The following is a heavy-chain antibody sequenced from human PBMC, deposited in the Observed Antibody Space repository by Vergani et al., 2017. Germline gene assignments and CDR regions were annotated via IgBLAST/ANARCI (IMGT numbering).Heavy chain of an antibody. Sequence: QLQLQESGPGLVKPSETLSLTCTVSGGSISSSSYYWGWIRQPPGKGLEWIGSIYYSGSTYYNPSLKSRVTISVYTSKNQFSRKLSSVTAADTAVYYCARRHGGRSGSYSDAFDIWGQGTMVTVSS. V-gene: IGHV4-39*01. D-gene: IGHD1-26*01. J-gene: IGHJ3*02. CDR3: ARRHGGRSGSYSDAFDI. CDR2: IYYSGST. CDR1: GGSISSSSYY.